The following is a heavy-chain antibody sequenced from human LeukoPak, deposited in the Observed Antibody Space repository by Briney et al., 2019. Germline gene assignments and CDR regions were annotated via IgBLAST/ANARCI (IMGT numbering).Heavy chain of an antibody. CDR1: GFTFSSYG. J-gene: IGHJ4*02. Sequence: PGGSLRLSCAASGFTFSSYGMHWVRQAPGKGLEWVAVISYDGSNEYYADSVKGRFTISRDNSKNTLYLQMNSLRAEDTAVYYCAKDNIQLWFFDHWGQGTLVTVSS. V-gene: IGHV3-30*18. CDR2: ISYDGSNE. D-gene: IGHD5-18*01. CDR3: AKDNIQLWFFDH.